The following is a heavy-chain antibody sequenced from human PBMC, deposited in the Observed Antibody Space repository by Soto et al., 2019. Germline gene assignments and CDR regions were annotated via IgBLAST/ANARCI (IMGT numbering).Heavy chain of an antibody. V-gene: IGHV2-5*01. CDR2: IYWNDDK. CDR1: GFSLSTSGVG. CDR3: AHKVGEKREQKVDY. D-gene: IGHD3-10*01. J-gene: IGHJ4*02. Sequence: SGPTLVKPTQTLTLTCTFSGFSLSTSGVGVGWIRQPPGKALEWLALIYWNDDKRYSPSLKSRLTITKDTSKNQVVLTMTNMDPVDTATYYCAHKVGEKREQKVDYWGQGTLVTVSS.